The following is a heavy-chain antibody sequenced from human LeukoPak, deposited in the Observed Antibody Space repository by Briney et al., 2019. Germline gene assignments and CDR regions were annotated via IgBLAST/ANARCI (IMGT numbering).Heavy chain of an antibody. CDR3: ARDLVTLTTVTTHAFDI. CDR2: IYYSGST. CDR1: GASIGSYY. V-gene: IGHV4-59*01. J-gene: IGHJ3*02. Sequence: PSETLSLTCTVSGASIGSYYWSWIRQPAGKGLEWIGYIYYSGSTNYNPSLKSRVTISVDTSKNQFSLKLSSVTAADTAVYYCARDLVTLTTVTTHAFDIWGQGTMVTVSS. D-gene: IGHD4-11*01.